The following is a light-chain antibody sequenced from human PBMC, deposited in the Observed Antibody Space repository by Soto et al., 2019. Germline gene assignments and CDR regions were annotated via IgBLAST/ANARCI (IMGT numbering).Light chain of an antibody. J-gene: IGKJ2*01. CDR1: QSVSNSH. CDR3: QQYGSSPYT. Sequence: EIVLTQSPGTLSLSPGERVTLSCRASQSVSNSHLAWHQQKPGQAPRLLIYGASSRATGTPDRFSGSGSGTDFTLTISRLEPEDSAVYYCQQYGSSPYTCGQGTKLEIK. CDR2: GAS. V-gene: IGKV3-20*01.